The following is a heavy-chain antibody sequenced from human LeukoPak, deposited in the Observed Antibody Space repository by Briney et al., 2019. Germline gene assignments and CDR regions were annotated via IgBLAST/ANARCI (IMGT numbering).Heavy chain of an antibody. V-gene: IGHV3-9*01. CDR1: GFTFDGYA. D-gene: IGHD2-15*01. CDR3: AKVYCLTPKYGMDV. J-gene: IGHJ6*02. CDR2: ISWNSGSI. Sequence: PGRSLRLSCAASGFTFDGYAMHWGRQAPGKGLEWVSGISWNSGSIDYTDAVRDRFTISRDNAKNSLDLQMNSLRAEDTALYYCAKVYCLTPKYGMDVWGQGTTVTVSS.